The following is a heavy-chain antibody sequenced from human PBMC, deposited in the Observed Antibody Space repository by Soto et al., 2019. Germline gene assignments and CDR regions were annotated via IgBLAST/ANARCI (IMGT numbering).Heavy chain of an antibody. J-gene: IGHJ4*02. D-gene: IGHD6-6*01. Sequence: PGGPQRLSCAASGFTFSIYWMHWVRPAPGKGLVWVSRINSGGSSTTYADSVKGRFTISRDNAKDTLYLQVNSLRAEDTAVYYCARDPLEYSSSFDYWGQGTLVNVSS. V-gene: IGHV3-74*01. CDR3: ARDPLEYSSSFDY. CDR2: INSGGSST. CDR1: GFTFSIYW.